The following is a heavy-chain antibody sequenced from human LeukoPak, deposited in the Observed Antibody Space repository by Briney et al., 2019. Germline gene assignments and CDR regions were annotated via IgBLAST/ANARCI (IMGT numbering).Heavy chain of an antibody. Sequence: ASVKVSCKASGYTFTSYGINWVRQAPGQGLEWMGWISAYNGNTIYAQKLQGRVTMTTDTSTSTAYMELRSLRSDDTAVYYCARDLSLAAAGTGFWFDPWGQGTLVTVSS. CDR3: ARDLSLAAAGTGFWFDP. D-gene: IGHD6-13*01. V-gene: IGHV1-18*01. CDR2: ISAYNGNT. J-gene: IGHJ5*02. CDR1: GYTFTSYG.